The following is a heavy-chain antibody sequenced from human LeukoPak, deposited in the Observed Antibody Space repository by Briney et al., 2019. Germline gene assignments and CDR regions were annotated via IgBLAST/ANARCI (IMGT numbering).Heavy chain of an antibody. CDR2: ISSSSSYI. D-gene: IGHD1-26*01. CDR3: ARERSGSPEDY. CDR1: GFTFSSYS. Sequence: TGGSLRLSCAASGFTFSSYSMNWVRQAPGKGLEWVSYISSSSSYIYYADSVRGRFTISRDNAKNSLYLQMNSLRAEDTAVYYCARERSGSPEDYWGQGTLVTVSS. V-gene: IGHV3-21*05. J-gene: IGHJ4*02.